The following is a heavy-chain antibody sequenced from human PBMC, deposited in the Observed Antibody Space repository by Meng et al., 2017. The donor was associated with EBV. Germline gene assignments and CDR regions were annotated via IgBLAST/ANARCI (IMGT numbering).Heavy chain of an antibody. CDR1: GGPFRYYA. CDR3: ASESGRGYTPDY. Sequence: QVKLLQSAAEVNKPGSSVKVSCKTSGGPFRYYAISWVRQAPGQGLEWLGGFLPRLGAPNYAQKFHGRVKITADESTSTHYMDLSSLRSEDTAIYYCASESGRGYTPDYWGQGTLVTVSS. J-gene: IGHJ4*02. V-gene: IGHV1-69*01. D-gene: IGHD3-10*01. CDR2: FLPRLGAP.